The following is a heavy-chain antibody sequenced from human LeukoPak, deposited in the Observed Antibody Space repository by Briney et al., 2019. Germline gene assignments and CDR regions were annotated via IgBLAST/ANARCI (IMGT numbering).Heavy chain of an antibody. J-gene: IGHJ5*02. CDR3: ARVITMVRGVISPWFDP. D-gene: IGHD3-10*01. V-gene: IGHV4-4*07. CDR2: IYTSGST. Sequence: PSETLSLTCTVSGGSISSYYWSWIRQPAGKGLEWIGRIYTSGSTNYNPSLKSRVTMSVDTSKNQFSLKLSSVTAADTAVYYCARVITMVRGVISPWFDPWGQGTLVTVSS. CDR1: GGSISSYY.